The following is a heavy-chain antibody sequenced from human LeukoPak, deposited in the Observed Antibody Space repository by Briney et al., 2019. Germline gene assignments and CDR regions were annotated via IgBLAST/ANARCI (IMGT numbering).Heavy chain of an antibody. CDR2: IKQDASDK. D-gene: IGHD3-16*01. V-gene: IGHV3-7*01. CDR1: RFTFSYYW. CDR3: LGGVAADY. J-gene: IGHJ4*02. Sequence: PGGSLRLSCAASRFTFSYYWMTWVRQAPGKGVEWVANIKQDASDKHYADSVKGRFTISRDNAKNSLYLQMNSLRVEDTAVYYCLGGVAADYWGRGTPVTVSS.